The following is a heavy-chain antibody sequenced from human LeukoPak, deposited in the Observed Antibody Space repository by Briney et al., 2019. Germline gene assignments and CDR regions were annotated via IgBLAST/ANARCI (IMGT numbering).Heavy chain of an antibody. CDR3: ARHSWTYYVGTFDI. CDR1: GYSFTNYW. J-gene: IGHJ3*02. Sequence: GESLKISCKGSGYSFTNYWIGWVRQIPGKGLEWMALIYAGGSDTRYSPSLQGQVTISADKSISTAYLQWSSLKASDTGMYYCARHSWTYYVGTFDIWGQGTMVTVSS. D-gene: IGHD1-26*01. CDR2: IYAGGSDT. V-gene: IGHV5-51*01.